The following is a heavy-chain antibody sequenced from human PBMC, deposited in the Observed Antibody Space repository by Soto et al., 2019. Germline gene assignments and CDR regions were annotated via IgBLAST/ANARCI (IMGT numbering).Heavy chain of an antibody. D-gene: IGHD6-13*01. J-gene: IGHJ1*01. CDR1: GYTFTDYA. CDR2: ISPYNGNT. Sequence: QVQLVQSGVEVKKPGASVKVSCKASGYTFTDYAISWVRQTPGQGLEWMGWISPYNGNTDYTQRLQGRVTMTTDTSTSTAYMELRSLRSDDTAVYYCARSGGSSWSVEYFQHWGQGTLVSVSS. CDR3: ARSGGSSWSVEYFQH. V-gene: IGHV1-18*01.